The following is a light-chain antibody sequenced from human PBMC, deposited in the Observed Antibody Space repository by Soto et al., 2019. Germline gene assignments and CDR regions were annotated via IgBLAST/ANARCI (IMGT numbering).Light chain of an antibody. CDR1: QSVSSN. CDR3: QHYNNWPFT. V-gene: IGKV3-15*01. CDR2: GAS. Sequence: EIVMTQSPATLSVSPGERAPLSCRASQSVSSNLAWYQQKPGQPPSLLIYGASARATGIPARFSGSGSGTEFTLTISNLQSEDFAVYYCQHYNNWPFTFGQGTKLEIK. J-gene: IGKJ2*01.